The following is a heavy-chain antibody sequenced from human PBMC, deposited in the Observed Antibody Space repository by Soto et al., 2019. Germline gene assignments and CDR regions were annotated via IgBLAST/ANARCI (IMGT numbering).Heavy chain of an antibody. CDR2: IYYSGST. J-gene: IGHJ5*02. Sequence: SETLSLTCTVSGGSISGYYWSWIRQPPGKGLEWIGYIYYSGSTNYNPSLKSRVTISVDTSKNQFSLKLSSVTAADTAVYYCARDTAMDTWFDPWGQGTLVTVSS. D-gene: IGHD5-18*01. CDR3: ARDTAMDTWFDP. V-gene: IGHV4-59*01. CDR1: GGSISGYY.